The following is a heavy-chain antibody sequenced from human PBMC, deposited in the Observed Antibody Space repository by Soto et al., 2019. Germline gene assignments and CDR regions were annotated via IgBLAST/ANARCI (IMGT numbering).Heavy chain of an antibody. D-gene: IGHD5-18*01. CDR2: ISGSGGST. CDR1: GFTFSSYA. Sequence: EVQLLESGGGLVQTGGSLRLSCAASGFTFSSYAMSWVRQAPGKGLEWVSAISGSGGSTYYADSVKGRFTISRDNSKNTLYLQMNSLRAEDTAVYYCAKDGRGIQLWLAAWGQGTLVTVSS. J-gene: IGHJ4*02. V-gene: IGHV3-23*01. CDR3: AKDGRGIQLWLAA.